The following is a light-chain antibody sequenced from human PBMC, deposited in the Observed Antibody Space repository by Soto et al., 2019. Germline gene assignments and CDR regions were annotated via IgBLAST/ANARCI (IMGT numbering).Light chain of an antibody. CDR1: QFVGTN. J-gene: IGKJ1*01. Sequence: ELVMTQSPATLSLSPGERATLSCRASQFVGTNFVWYQQRHAQAPSLLLYGASTRAVGVPARFSGSGSGAEFTLTISSMQSEDFAVYYCQQYNDRPRTFGQGTKVDIK. V-gene: IGKV3-15*01. CDR3: QQYNDRPRT. CDR2: GAS.